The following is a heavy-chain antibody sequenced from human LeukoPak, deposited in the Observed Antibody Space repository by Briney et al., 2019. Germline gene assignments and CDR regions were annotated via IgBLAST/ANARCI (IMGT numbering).Heavy chain of an antibody. CDR2: ISAYNGNT. D-gene: IGHD3-22*01. Sequence: ASVKVSCKASGYTFTSYGISWVRQAPGQGLEWMGWISAYNGNTKYGQKFQGRVTMTTDTSTTTAYMQLRSLRSDDTAVYFCARLHDDPINYYDSSGVADYWGQGTLVTVSS. V-gene: IGHV1-18*01. J-gene: IGHJ4*02. CDR3: ARLHDDPINYYDSSGVADY. CDR1: GYTFTSYG.